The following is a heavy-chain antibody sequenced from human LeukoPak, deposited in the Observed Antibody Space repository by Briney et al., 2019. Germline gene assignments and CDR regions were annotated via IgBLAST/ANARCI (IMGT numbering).Heavy chain of an antibody. Sequence: ASVKVSCKASGYSFTNYYMHWVRQAPGQGLERMGIIHSGGGSTTYAQKFQGRVTMTRDTSTSTVYMELSSLRFEDTAVYYCARDGTHHSWDYWGQGTLVTVSS. CDR3: ARDGTHHSWDY. D-gene: IGHD1-1*01. CDR1: GYSFTNYY. CDR2: IHSGGGST. V-gene: IGHV1-46*01. J-gene: IGHJ4*02.